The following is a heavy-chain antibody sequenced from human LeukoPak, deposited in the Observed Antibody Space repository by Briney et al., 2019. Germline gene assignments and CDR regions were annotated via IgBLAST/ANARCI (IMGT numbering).Heavy chain of an antibody. CDR1: GGPISSYY. CDR2: ISDIGSI. D-gene: IGHD2-8*02. Sequence: SETLSLTCTVSGGPISSYYWSWIRQPPGKGLEWIAYISDIGSINYNPSLKSRVTISLDTSKNQFSLKLSSVTAAGTAVYYCAGHHPRNTVDFWGQGTLVTVSS. J-gene: IGHJ4*02. V-gene: IGHV4-59*08. CDR3: AGHHPRNTVDF.